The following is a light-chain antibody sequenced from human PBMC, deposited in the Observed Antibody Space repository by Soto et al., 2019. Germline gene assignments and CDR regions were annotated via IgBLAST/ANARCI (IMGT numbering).Light chain of an antibody. J-gene: IGKJ4*01. V-gene: IGKV1-33*01. CDR3: QYLNSFPLT. CDR2: DAS. CDR1: QDISNY. Sequence: MTQSPSSLSASVGDRVTITCQASQDISNYLNWYQQKPGKAPKLLIYDASNLETGVPSRFSGSGSGTDFSLTISSLQPEDVATYYCQYLNSFPLTFGGGTMV.